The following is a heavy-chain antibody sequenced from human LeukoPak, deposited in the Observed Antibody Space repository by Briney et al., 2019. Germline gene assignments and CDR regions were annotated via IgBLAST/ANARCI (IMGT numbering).Heavy chain of an antibody. CDR3: AKDSGGSVLED. CDR1: GFIFSGSV. D-gene: IGHD2-15*01. J-gene: IGHJ4*01. Sequence: GRSLRLSCAASGFIFSGSVMHWIRQAPGKGLEWVAVLSYDGTNEYYGDSVKGRFTISRDNSKNTLYLHMNSLRHDDTAVYYCAKDSGGSVLEDWGHGSLVIVSS. V-gene: IGHV3-30*18. CDR2: LSYDGTNE.